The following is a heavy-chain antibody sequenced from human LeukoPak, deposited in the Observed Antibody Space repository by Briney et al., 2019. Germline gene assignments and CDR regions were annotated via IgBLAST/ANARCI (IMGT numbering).Heavy chain of an antibody. D-gene: IGHD3-22*01. Sequence: SETLSLTCTVSGGSMSSSSYYWGWIRQPPGKGLEWIGSIYYSGSTYYNPSLKSRVPISVDTSKNQFSLKLSSVTAADTAVYYCARVGYYVSSTLWGQGTLVTVSS. J-gene: IGHJ4*02. CDR3: ARVGYYVSSTL. V-gene: IGHV4-39*07. CDR2: IYYSGST. CDR1: GGSMSSSSYY.